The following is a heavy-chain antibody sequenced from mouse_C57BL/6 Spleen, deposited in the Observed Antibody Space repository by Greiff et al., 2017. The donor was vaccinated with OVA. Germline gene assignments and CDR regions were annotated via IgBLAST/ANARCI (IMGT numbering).Heavy chain of an antibody. J-gene: IGHJ4*01. CDR2: IWRGGGT. CDR1: GFSLTSYG. V-gene: IGHV2-5*01. Sequence: VQLQESGPGLVQPSQSLSITCTVSGFSLTSYGVHWVRQSPGKGLEWLGVIWRGGGTDYNEAFMSRLSITKDNSKSQVFFKMNSLQADDTAIYYCAKNERAMDYWGQGTSVTVSS. CDR3: AKNERAMDY.